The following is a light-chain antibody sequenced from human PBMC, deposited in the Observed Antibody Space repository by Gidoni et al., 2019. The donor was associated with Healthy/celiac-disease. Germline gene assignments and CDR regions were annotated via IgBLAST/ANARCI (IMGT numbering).Light chain of an antibody. J-gene: IGLJ2*01. CDR2: QDS. V-gene: IGLV3-1*01. Sequence: SYERTQPPAVCVSPGQTDSITCSGDKLWDKYACWYQQKPGQSPVLVIYQDSKRPSGIPELFSGSNSGNTATLTISGTQAMDEADYYCQAWDSSTVVFGGGTKLTV. CDR3: QAWDSSTVV. CDR1: KLWDKY.